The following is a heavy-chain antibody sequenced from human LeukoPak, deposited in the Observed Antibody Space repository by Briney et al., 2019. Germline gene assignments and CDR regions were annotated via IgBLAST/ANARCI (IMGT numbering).Heavy chain of an antibody. CDR1: GGSFSGYY. J-gene: IGHJ4*02. D-gene: IGHD3-10*01. Sequence: SETLSLTCAVYGGSFSGYYWSWIRQSPGKGLEWIGEINHSGSTNYNPSLKSRVTISVDTSKNQFSLKLSSVTAADTAVYYCARAGFGLAPLRGTPFDYWGQGTLVTVSS. V-gene: IGHV4-34*01. CDR3: ARAGFGLAPLRGTPFDY. CDR2: INHSGST.